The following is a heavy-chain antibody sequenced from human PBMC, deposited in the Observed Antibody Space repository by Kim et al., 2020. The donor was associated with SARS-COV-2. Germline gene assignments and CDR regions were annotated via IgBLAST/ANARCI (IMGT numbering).Heavy chain of an antibody. CDR1: GFTFSTFG. J-gene: IGHJ4*02. Sequence: GGSLRLSCVSSGFTFSTFGMTWVRQAPGKGLEWVSSISDSGDKTFYRDSVKGRFRISRDNSKDTVYLQMNSLRVDDTAMYYCAKVYCDAGTCFPADSWGQGTLVTVSS. CDR3: AKVYCDAGTCFPADS. D-gene: IGHD3-16*01. CDR2: ISDSGDKT. V-gene: IGHV3-23*01.